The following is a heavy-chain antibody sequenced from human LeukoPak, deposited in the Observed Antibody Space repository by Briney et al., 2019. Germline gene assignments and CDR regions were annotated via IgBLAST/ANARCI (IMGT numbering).Heavy chain of an antibody. CDR2: IIPIFGTA. D-gene: IGHD2-21*01. CDR1: GGTFSSYA. V-gene: IGHV1-69*06. CDR3: ARLCSIRWCLHDWFDP. Sequence: ASVKVSCKASGGTFSSYAISWVRQAPGQGLEWMGGIIPIFGTANYAQKFQGRVTITADKSTSTAYMELSSLRSDDTAVYYCARLCSIRWCLHDWFDPWGQGTLVTVSS. J-gene: IGHJ5*02.